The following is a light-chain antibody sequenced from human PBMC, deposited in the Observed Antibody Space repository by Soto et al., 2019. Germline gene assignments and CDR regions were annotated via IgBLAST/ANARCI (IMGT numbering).Light chain of an antibody. CDR1: QGISSY. CDR3: QQPNSTPWT. V-gene: IGKV1-9*01. Sequence: IQLTQSPSSLSASVGDRVTITCRASQGISSYLAWYQQKPGKAPKLLIYAASTLQSGVPSRFSGSGSGTDFTLTIRSLQPADVATYYCQQPNSTPWTFGQGTKVEVK. J-gene: IGKJ1*01. CDR2: AAS.